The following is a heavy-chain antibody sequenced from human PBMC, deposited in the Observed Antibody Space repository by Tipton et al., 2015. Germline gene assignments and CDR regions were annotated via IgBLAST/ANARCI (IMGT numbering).Heavy chain of an antibody. CDR3: TKGSAASRPYYFDY. D-gene: IGHD6-13*01. J-gene: IGHJ4*02. V-gene: IGHV3-53*01. Sequence: SLRLSCAASGFTVSSHYMTWVRQAPGKGLEWVSFIYGGGSTYYAESAMGRFTVSRDNSKNTLYLQMSYLTAEDTAVYYCTKGSAASRPYYFDYWGQGTRVTVSS. CDR1: GFTVSSHY. CDR2: IYGGGST.